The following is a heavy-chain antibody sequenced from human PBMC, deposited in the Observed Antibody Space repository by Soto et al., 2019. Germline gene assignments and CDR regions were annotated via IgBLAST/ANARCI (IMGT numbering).Heavy chain of an antibody. D-gene: IGHD3-16*01. CDR1: GFNLSNFW. J-gene: IGHJ6*03. CDR3: ARDPGEPSFPYYYYYMDV. CDR2: IDSDGSRT. V-gene: IGHV3-74*01. Sequence: EVYLVESGGGVFQPGGSLRLSCAASGFNLSNFWMHWVRQVPGKGLMWVARIDSDGSRTNYVDSVKGRFTISRDNAKNTLYLQMNSLRAEDTAIYYCARDPGEPSFPYYYYYMDVWGKGTAVTISS.